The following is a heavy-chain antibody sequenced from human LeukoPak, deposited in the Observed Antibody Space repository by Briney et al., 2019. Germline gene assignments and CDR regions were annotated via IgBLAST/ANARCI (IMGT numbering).Heavy chain of an antibody. CDR2: INPNSSGT. CDR3: ARGGIVVVPAAMAYYYYYGMDV. V-gene: IGHV1-2*02. CDR1: GYTFTGYY. Sequence: ASVKVSCKASGYTFTGYYMHWVRQAPGQGLEWMGWINPNSSGTNYAQKFQGRVTMTRDTSISTAYMELSRLRSDDTAVYYCARGGIVVVPAAMAYYYYYGMDVWGQGTTVTVSS. D-gene: IGHD2-2*01. J-gene: IGHJ6*02.